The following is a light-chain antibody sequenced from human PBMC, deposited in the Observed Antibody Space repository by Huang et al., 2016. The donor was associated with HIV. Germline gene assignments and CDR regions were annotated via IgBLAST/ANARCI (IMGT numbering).Light chain of an antibody. J-gene: IGKJ4*02. CDR3: QQSVTFPLT. CDR2: ASS. Sequence: DIKMTQSPSSVSASIGDRVSFTCRASQDVNKWLAWYQQKPGVAPKLRVYASSTLQSGAPSRFRGSGSGTHFTLTINNLQAEDFATYFCQQSVTFPLTFGGGTKVELK. CDR1: QDVNKW. V-gene: IGKV1-12*01.